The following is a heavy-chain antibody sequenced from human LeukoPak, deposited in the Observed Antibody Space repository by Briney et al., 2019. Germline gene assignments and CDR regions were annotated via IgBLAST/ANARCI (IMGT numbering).Heavy chain of an antibody. V-gene: IGHV4-59*08. J-gene: IGHJ6*03. CDR3: ARVVLLYYYYYMDV. CDR2: IYYSGST. CDR1: GGSISSYY. D-gene: IGHD3-10*01. Sequence: SETLSLTCTVSGGSISSYYWTWIRQPPGKGLEWIGYIYYSGSTSYNPSLKSRVTISVDTSKNQFSLKLSSVTAADTAVYYCARVVLLYYYYYMDVWGKGTTVTVSS.